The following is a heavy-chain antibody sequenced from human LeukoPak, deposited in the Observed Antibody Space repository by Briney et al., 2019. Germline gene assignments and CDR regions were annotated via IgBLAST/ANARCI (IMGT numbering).Heavy chain of an antibody. D-gene: IGHD6-13*01. J-gene: IGHJ4*02. V-gene: IGHV4-59*01. CDR2: IFYIGST. Sequence: PSETLSLTCTESGGSISSYYWSWIRQSPGKGLEWIGYIFYIGSTNYNPSLKSRVTISVDTSKNQFSLKLSSVTAADTAVYYCASLDGSAAGNWGQGTLVTVSS. CDR3: ASLDGSAAGN. CDR1: GGSISSYY.